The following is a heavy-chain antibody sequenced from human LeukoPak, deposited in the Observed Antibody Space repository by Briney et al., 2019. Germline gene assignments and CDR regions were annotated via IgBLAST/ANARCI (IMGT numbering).Heavy chain of an antibody. Sequence: SETLSLTCTVSGGSISSYYWSWIRQPPGKGLEWIGYIYYGGNTNYNPSLKSRVSMSVDTSKKQISLKVSSVTAADTAVYYCAREALVGASNFDFWGQGALVTVSS. V-gene: IGHV4-59*01. J-gene: IGHJ4*02. CDR3: AREALVGASNFDF. D-gene: IGHD1-26*01. CDR1: GGSISSYY. CDR2: IYYGGNT.